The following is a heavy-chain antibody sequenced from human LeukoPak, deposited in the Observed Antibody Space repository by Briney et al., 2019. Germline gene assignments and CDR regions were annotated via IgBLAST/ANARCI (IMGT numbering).Heavy chain of an antibody. CDR1: GFTFSSYW. CDR3: ARYGSGSYYSISKPYFDY. CDR2: IKQDGSEK. V-gene: IGHV3-7*01. Sequence: GGSLRLSCAASGFTFSSYWMSWVRQAPGKGLEWVANIKQDGSEKYYVDSVKGRFTISRDNAKNSLYLQMNSLRAEDTAVYYCARYGSGSYYSISKPYFDYWGQGTLVTVSS. D-gene: IGHD3-10*01. J-gene: IGHJ4*02.